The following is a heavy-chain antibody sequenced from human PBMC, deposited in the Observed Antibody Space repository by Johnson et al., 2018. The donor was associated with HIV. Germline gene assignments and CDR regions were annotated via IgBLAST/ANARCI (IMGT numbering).Heavy chain of an antibody. J-gene: IGHJ3*02. CDR3: AKGHINEGSYATGSFDI. V-gene: IGHV3-30-3*01. CDR1: GFTFSSYA. CDR2: ISYDGSNE. Sequence: QVQLVESGGGLVQPGRSLSLSCVASGFTFSSYAMHWVRQAPGKGLEWVAVISYDGSNEYYADSVKGRFTISRDNSKNTLYLQMNSMRAEDTALYYCAKGHINEGSYATGSFDIWGQGTMVTVSS. D-gene: IGHD2-2*01.